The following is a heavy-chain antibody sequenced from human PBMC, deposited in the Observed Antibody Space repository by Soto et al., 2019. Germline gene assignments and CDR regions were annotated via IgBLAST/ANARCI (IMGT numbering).Heavy chain of an antibody. CDR3: TTDSADIVVVPATFGMDV. Sequence: GGSLRLSCAASGITFSDAWMTWVRQAPGKGLEWVGRIKSITDGGTTDYAAPVKGRFTISRDDSKDTLYLQMNNLRTEDTAVYHCTTDSADIVVVPATFGMDVWGQGTTVTVS. V-gene: IGHV3-15*01. CDR1: GITFSDAW. D-gene: IGHD2-2*01. J-gene: IGHJ6*02. CDR2: IKSITDGGTT.